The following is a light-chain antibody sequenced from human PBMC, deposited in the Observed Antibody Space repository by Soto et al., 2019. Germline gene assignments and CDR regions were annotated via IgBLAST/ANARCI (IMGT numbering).Light chain of an antibody. CDR1: QSVCSN. CDR3: QQYNNWPCT. V-gene: IGKV3-15*01. Sequence: EIVLTQSPATLSVSPGERATLSCRASQSVCSNLAWYQQKPGQAPSLLIYGASTRATGIPARFSGSGSGTEFTLPISSLQSEDFEVYYCQQYNNWPCTFGQGTKVEIK. J-gene: IGKJ1*01. CDR2: GAS.